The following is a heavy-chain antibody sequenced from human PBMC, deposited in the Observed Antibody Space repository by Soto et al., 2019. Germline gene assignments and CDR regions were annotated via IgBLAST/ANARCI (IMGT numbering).Heavy chain of an antibody. CDR3: SNPSGYYFGLGSHDESSDM. CDR2: ISKDGSKK. J-gene: IGHJ3*02. CDR1: GFMFSGFG. D-gene: IGHD3-10*01. Sequence: QVQLVESGGGVVQPGRSLRLSCAASGFMFSGFGMHWVRQAPGKGLQWVAGISKDGSKKYYADSVKGRFTISRDNSKKTLYLQMNSRRAEDTAVYYCSNPSGYYFGLGSHDESSDMWGQGTGVTVFS. V-gene: IGHV3-30*18.